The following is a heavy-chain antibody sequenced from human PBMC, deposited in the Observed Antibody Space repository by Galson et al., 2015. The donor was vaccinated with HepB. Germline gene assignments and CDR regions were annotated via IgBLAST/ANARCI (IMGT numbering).Heavy chain of an antibody. CDR2: INPSGGST. V-gene: IGHV1-46*01. CDR1: GYTSTSYY. CDR3: ARVSGYYTYYYYYGMDV. D-gene: IGHD3-3*01. J-gene: IGHJ6*02. Sequence: SVKVSCKASGYTSTSYYMHWVRQAPGQGLEWMGIINPSGGSTSYAQKFQGRVTMTKDTSTSTVYMELSSLRSEDTAVYYCARVSGYYTYYYYYGMDVWGQGTTVTVSS.